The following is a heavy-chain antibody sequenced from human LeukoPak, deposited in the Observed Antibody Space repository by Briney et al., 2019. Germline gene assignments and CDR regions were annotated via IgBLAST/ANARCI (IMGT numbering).Heavy chain of an antibody. J-gene: IGHJ4*02. CDR1: GYTLTELS. V-gene: IGHV1-24*01. D-gene: IGHD3-22*01. CDR3: ATDRFYYDSSGFSDY. CDR2: FDLEDGET. Sequence: ASVKVSCKVSGYTLTELSMHWVRQAPGKGLEWMGGFDLEDGETIYAQKFQGRVTMTEDTSTDTAYMELSSLRSEDTAVYYCATDRFYYDSSGFSDYWDQGTLVTVSS.